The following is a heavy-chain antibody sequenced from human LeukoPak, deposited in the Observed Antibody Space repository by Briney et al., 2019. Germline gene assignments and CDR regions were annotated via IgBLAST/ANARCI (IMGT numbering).Heavy chain of an antibody. CDR3: ATQSPGVVVPAAMFDY. Sequence: GGSLRLSCAVSGFTFNSYYRNWVRQAPGKGLEWVSSISGSGTHIYYADSVKGRFTISRDNAKNSLYLQMDSLRAEDTAVYYCATQSPGVVVPAAMFDYWGQGTLVTVSS. D-gene: IGHD2-2*01. V-gene: IGHV3-21*01. CDR2: ISGSGTHI. CDR1: GFTFNSYY. J-gene: IGHJ4*02.